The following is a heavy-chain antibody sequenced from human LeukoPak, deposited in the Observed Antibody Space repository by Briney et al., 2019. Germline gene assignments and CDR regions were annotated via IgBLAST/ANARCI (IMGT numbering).Heavy chain of an antibody. CDR1: GYTFTNYG. J-gene: IGHJ5*02. CDR3: ARGGVDCSGGSCPALNWFDP. Sequence: ASVKVSCKASGYTFTNYGISWVRQAPGQGLEWMGWISAYNGNTNYALKLQGRLTMTTDTSTTTAYMQLRSLRSDDTAVYYYARGGVDCSGGSCPALNWFDPWGQGTLVTVSS. CDR2: ISAYNGNT. D-gene: IGHD2-15*01. V-gene: IGHV1-18*01.